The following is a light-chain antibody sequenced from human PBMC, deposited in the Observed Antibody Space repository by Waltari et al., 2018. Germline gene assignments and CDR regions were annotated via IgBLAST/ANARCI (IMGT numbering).Light chain of an antibody. CDR1: GSDIGAFND. J-gene: IGLJ3*02. Sequence: QSALTQPASVSGSPRQSITIPCTGTGSDIGAFNDVSWYQQHSGKAPRLIIFGVSDRPSGISHRFSGSKPGNTASLSISGLQAEYEADYYCTSFTRAKTWVFGGGTKVTVL. CDR2: GVS. V-gene: IGLV2-14*03. CDR3: TSFTRAKTWV.